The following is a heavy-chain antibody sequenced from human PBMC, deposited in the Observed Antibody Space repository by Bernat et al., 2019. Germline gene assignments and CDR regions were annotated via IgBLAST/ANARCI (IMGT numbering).Heavy chain of an antibody. V-gene: IGHV3-23*01. CDR3: TKGTYGSSGPPTYDS. CDR1: GVTFSSYG. D-gene: IGHD3-22*01. J-gene: IGHJ4*02. CDR2: ISGSGDTT. Sequence: EVQLLESGGGLVQPGGSLRLSCGASGVTFSSYGMSWVRQAPGKGLEWGSGISGSGDTTDYADSGKGRFTISRDNSKNTLYLQMNSLKADDTAIYYCTKGTYGSSGPPTYDSWGQGTLVTVSS.